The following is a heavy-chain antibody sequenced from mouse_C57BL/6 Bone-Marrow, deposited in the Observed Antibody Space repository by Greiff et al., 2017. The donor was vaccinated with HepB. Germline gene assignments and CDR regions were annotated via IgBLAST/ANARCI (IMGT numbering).Heavy chain of an antibody. CDR2: ISDGGSYT. D-gene: IGHD1-1*01. Sequence: EVKLMESGGGLVKPGGSLKLSCAASGFTFSSYAMSWVRQTPEKRLEWVATISDGGSYTYYPDNVKGRFTISRDNAKHNLYLQMSHLKSEDTAMYYCSRGGSSYDAMDYWGQGTSVTVSS. V-gene: IGHV5-4*03. J-gene: IGHJ4*01. CDR3: SRGGSSYDAMDY. CDR1: GFTFSSYA.